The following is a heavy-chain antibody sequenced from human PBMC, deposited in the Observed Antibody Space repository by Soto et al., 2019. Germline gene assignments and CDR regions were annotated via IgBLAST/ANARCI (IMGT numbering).Heavy chain of an antibody. V-gene: IGHV1-58*01. Sequence: SVKVSCKASGFTFTSSAVQWVRQARGQRLEWIGWIVVGSGNTNYAQKFQERVTISADKSISTAYLQWSSLKASDTAMYYCARHAVVAAAYYFDYWGQGTLVTVSS. CDR2: IVVGSGNT. CDR1: GFTFTSSA. J-gene: IGHJ4*02. D-gene: IGHD2-15*01. CDR3: ARHAVVAAAYYFDY.